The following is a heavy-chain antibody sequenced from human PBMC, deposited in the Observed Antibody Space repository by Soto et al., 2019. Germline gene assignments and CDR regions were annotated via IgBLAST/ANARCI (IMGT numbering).Heavy chain of an antibody. Sequence: GESLKISCKGFDYTFAAYWIGWVRQAPGQGLEWMGWISAYNGNTNYAQKLQGRVTMTTDTSTSTAYMELRSLRSDDTAVYYCASIWPPYSYFDYWGQGTLVTVSS. CDR3: ASIWPPYSYFDY. V-gene: IGHV1-18*04. CDR2: ISAYNGNT. D-gene: IGHD2-15*01. CDR1: DYTFAAYW. J-gene: IGHJ4*02.